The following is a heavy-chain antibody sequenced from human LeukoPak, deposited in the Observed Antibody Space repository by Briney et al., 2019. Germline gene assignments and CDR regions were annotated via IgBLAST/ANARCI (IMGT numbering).Heavy chain of an antibody. D-gene: IGHD3-9*01. Sequence: GGSLRLTCAVSGSTLKNFAMSWVRQAPGKGLEWLAVTSGDEDGTHYADSVRGHFVISTDKSKKTSFFHMNSLRAEDTAVYYCARDLPGGYPLFCLGAQGTMVTVSP. CDR1: GSTLKNFA. V-gene: IGHV3-23*01. J-gene: IGHJ3*01. CDR3: ARDLPGGYPLFCL. CDR2: TSGDEDGT.